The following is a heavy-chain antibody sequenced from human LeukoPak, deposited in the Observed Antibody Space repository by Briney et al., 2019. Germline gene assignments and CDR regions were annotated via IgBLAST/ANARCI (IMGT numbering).Heavy chain of an antibody. Sequence: ASVKVSCKASGYTFTSYGISWVRQAPGQGLEWMGWISAYNGNTNYAQKLQGRVTMTTDTSTSTAYMELRSLRSDDTAVYYCARDQHSSGWFARELGAFDIWGQGTMVTVSS. J-gene: IGHJ3*02. V-gene: IGHV1-18*01. CDR2: ISAYNGNT. D-gene: IGHD6-19*01. CDR1: GYTFTSYG. CDR3: ARDQHSSGWFARELGAFDI.